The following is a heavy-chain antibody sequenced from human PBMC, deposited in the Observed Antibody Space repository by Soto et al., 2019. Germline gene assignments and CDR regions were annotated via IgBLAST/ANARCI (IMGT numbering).Heavy chain of an antibody. J-gene: IGHJ3*02. V-gene: IGHV5-51*01. CDR2: IYPTDSET. Sequence: PWESLKISCEGSGYSFTTHWIVWVRQMSGKGLEWMGIIYPTDSETRYSPSFQGQVTISADKSISTAYLQWSSLKASDTATYYCASRVGVNDAFDIWGQGTMVTVSS. CDR3: ASRVGVNDAFDI. D-gene: IGHD1-26*01. CDR1: GYSFTTHW.